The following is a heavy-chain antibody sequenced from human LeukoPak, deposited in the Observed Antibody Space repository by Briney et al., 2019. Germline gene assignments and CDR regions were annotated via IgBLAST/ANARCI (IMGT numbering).Heavy chain of an antibody. CDR3: AREYYYDSSGYTSYYFDY. V-gene: IGHV1-69*05. CDR1: GGTFSSYA. Sequence: SVKVSCKASGGTFSSYAISWVRQAPGQGLEWMGGIIPTFGTANYAQKFQGRVTITTDESTSTAYMELSSLRSEDTAVYYCAREYYYDSSGYTSYYFDYWGQGTLVTVSS. J-gene: IGHJ4*02. CDR2: IIPTFGTA. D-gene: IGHD3-22*01.